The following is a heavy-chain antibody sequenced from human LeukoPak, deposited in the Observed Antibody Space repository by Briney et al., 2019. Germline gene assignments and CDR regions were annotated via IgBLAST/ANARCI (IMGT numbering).Heavy chain of an antibody. Sequence: GGSLRLSCAASGFTFSSYSMNWVRQAPGKGLEWVSSISSSSSYIYYADSVKGRFTISRDNAKNSLYLQMNSLRAEDTAVYYCARELLYGGNSGFDYWGQGTLVTVSS. V-gene: IGHV3-21*01. CDR3: ARELLYGGNSGFDY. CDR2: ISSSSSYI. D-gene: IGHD4-23*01. J-gene: IGHJ4*02. CDR1: GFTFSSYS.